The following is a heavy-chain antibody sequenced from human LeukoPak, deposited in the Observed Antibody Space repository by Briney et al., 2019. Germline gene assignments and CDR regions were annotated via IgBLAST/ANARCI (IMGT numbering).Heavy chain of an antibody. CDR1: GFTLSSYA. CDR3: AKELNYYYYYYMDV. J-gene: IGHJ6*03. CDR2: ISGSGGST. Sequence: GGSLRLSCAASGFTLSSYAMSWVRQAPGKGLEWVSAISGSGGSTYYADSVKGRFTISRDNSKNTLYLQMNSLRAEDTAVYYCAKELNYYYYYYMDVWGKGTTVTVSS. V-gene: IGHV3-23*01.